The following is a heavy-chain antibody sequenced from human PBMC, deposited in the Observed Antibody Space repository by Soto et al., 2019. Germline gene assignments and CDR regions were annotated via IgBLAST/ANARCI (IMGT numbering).Heavy chain of an antibody. J-gene: IGHJ6*03. CDR2: TYYRSKWYN. V-gene: IGHV6-1*01. D-gene: IGHD6-6*01. Sequence: TLSLTCAISGDSVSSNSAACNWIRQSPSRGLEWLGRTYYRSKWYNDYAVSVKSRITINPDTSKNQFSLQLNSVTPEDTAVYYCARDIAARRNYYYYYYMDVWGKGTTVTVSS. CDR3: ARDIAARRNYYYYYYMDV. CDR1: GDSVSSNSAA.